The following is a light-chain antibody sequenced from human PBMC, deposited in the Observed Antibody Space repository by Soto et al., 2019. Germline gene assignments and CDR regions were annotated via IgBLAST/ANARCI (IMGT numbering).Light chain of an antibody. V-gene: IGKV3-20*01. Sequence: EIVLTQSPGTLSLSPWERATLSCRASQSVSTNQLAWYQQKPGQAPRLLIYGASNRATGIPERFSGSGSGTDFTLTISSLEPEDFAVYYCQQYGTSPITFGQGTRLEIK. CDR3: QQYGTSPIT. J-gene: IGKJ5*01. CDR2: GAS. CDR1: QSVSTNQ.